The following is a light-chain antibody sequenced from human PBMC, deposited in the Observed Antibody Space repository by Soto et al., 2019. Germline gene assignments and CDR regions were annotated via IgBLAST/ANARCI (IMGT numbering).Light chain of an antibody. CDR3: CSYARSDILVV. Sequence: QSALTQPASVSGSPGQSITISCIVTSNDVVTDNFVSWYQQHPGKAPKVMIFEDNKRPSGVSNRFSGSKSGNTASLTISGLQAQDEADYHCCSYARSDILVVFGGGTKLTVL. CDR2: EDN. V-gene: IGLV2-23*01. J-gene: IGLJ2*01. CDR1: SNDVVTDNF.